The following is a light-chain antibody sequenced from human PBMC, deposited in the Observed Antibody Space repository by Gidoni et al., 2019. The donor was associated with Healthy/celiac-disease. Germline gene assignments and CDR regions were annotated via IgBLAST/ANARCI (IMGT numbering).Light chain of an antibody. V-gene: IGLV1-44*01. CDR2: CNN. Sequence: QSVLTQPPSASGTPGQRVTISCSGSSSNIGSNTVHWYQQLPGTAPKLLIYCNNQRPSGVHDRFSGSKSGTLAFLAISGLQSEDDADYYCAAWDDSLNGHVVFGGGTKLTVL. J-gene: IGLJ2*01. CDR3: AAWDDSLNGHVV. CDR1: SSNIGSNT.